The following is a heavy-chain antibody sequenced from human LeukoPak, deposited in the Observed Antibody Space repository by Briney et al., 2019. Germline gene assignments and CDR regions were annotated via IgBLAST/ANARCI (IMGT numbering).Heavy chain of an antibody. D-gene: IGHD3-22*01. CDR2: IKQDGSEK. CDR3: ARYYYDSSGYYEQGY. CDR1: GFTFSSYA. V-gene: IGHV3-7*01. Sequence: GGSLRLSCAASGFTFSSYAMHWVRQAPGKGLEWVANIKQDGSEKYYVDSVKGRFTISRDNAKNSLYLQMNSLRAEDTAVYYCARYYYDSSGYYEQGYWGQGTLVTVSS. J-gene: IGHJ4*02.